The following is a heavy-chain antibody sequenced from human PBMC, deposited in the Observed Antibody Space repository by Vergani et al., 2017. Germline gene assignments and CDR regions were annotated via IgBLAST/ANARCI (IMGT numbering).Heavy chain of an antibody. CDR3: AKTFFGVVISSEYFQH. D-gene: IGHD3-3*01. CDR1: GFTFSSYG. Sequence: VQLVESGGGVVQPGGSLRLSCAASGFTFSSYGMHWVRQAPGKGLEWVSAISGSGGSTYYADSVKGRFTISRDNSKNTLYLQMNSLRAEDTAVYYCAKTFFGVVISSEYFQHWGQGTLVTVSS. J-gene: IGHJ1*01. CDR2: ISGSGGST. V-gene: IGHV3-23*04.